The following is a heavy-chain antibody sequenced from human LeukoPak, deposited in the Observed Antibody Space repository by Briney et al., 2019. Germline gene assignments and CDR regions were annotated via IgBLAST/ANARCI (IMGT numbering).Heavy chain of an antibody. Sequence: GESLRLSCAASGFIFRNFGMSWIRQAPGKGLEWVSHISDVVAHTWYADSVKGRFIISRDNSNNRVFLQMNSLRPEDTALYYCAKDNYGGVYASWGQGTLVTVSS. D-gene: IGHD3-16*01. CDR1: GFIFRNFG. CDR3: AKDNYGGVYAS. CDR2: ISDVVAHT. J-gene: IGHJ5*02. V-gene: IGHV3-23*01.